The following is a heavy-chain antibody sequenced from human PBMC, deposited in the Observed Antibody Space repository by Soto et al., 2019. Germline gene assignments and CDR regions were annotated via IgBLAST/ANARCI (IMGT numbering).Heavy chain of an antibody. Sequence: PLQTLSLTCSVAGGTIISLSCYWGWIPQPPGQGLEWFGSIYYSGSTYYNPSLKSRVTISVDKSKRQFSLRLSAVTAADTAVYYCARNLWSSGYYLGFDSWGQGTFGTVSS. V-gene: IGHV4-39*01. J-gene: IGHJ4*02. CDR3: ARNLWSSGYYLGFDS. D-gene: IGHD6-19*01. CDR2: IYYSGST. CDR1: GGTIISLSCY.